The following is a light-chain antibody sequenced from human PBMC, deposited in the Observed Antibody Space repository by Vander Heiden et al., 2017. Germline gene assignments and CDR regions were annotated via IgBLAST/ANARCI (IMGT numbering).Light chain of an antibody. CDR3: TAWDDSLSGWV. V-gene: IGLV1-47*01. CDR2: RND. J-gene: IGLJ3*02. CDR1: SSNIGSSY. Sequence: QSVLTQPPSASGTPGPRVTISCSGSSSNIGSSYVCWYQQLQGTAPKLLIYRNDQRPSGVPDRFSGSKSGTSASLAISGLRSEDEADYYCTAWDDSLSGWVFGGGTKLTVL.